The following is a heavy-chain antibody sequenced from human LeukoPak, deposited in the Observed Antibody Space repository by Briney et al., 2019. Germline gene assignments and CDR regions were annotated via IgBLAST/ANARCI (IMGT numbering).Heavy chain of an antibody. CDR3: ARAHLTGVDAFDI. CDR2: IKEDGSEK. V-gene: IGHV3-7*01. CDR1: GFTFSSYS. Sequence: GGSLRLSCAASGFTFSSYSMNWVRQAPGKGLEGVANIKEDGSEKYYVDSVKGRFTISRDNAKNSLYLLVDSLRVEDTAVYYCARAHLTGVDAFDIWGQGTMVTVSS. D-gene: IGHD2-8*01. J-gene: IGHJ3*02.